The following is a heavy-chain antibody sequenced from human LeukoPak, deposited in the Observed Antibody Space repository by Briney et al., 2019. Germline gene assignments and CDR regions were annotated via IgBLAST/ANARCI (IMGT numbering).Heavy chain of an antibody. CDR3: ARDGLGGFDN. D-gene: IGHD3-16*01. CDR2: ISSSGSTI. J-gene: IGHJ4*02. V-gene: IGHV3-48*03. CDR1: GFTFRSYE. Sequence: GGSLRLSCAASGFTFRSYEVKWVREAPGEGLEWVSYISSSGSTIYYADSVKGRFTISRDNAKNSLYLQMNSLRAEDTAVYYCARDGLGGFDNWGQGTLVTVSS.